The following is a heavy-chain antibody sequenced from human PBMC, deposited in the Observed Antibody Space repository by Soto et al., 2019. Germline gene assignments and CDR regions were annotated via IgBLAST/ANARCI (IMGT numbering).Heavy chain of an antibody. Sequence: GPTLVNPTQIRTLPCTFSGFSLSTSGVGVGWIRQPPGKALEWLALIYWNDDKRYSPSLKSRPTITKDTSKKQVVLTMTNMDPVDTATYYCALRSYYDSSGYHYYFDYWGQGTLVTGSS. CDR2: IYWNDDK. CDR3: ALRSYYDSSGYHYYFDY. D-gene: IGHD3-22*01. CDR1: GFSLSTSGVG. V-gene: IGHV2-5*01. J-gene: IGHJ4*02.